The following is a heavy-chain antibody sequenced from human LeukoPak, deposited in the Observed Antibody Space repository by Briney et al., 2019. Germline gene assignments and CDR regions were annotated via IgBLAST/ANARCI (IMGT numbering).Heavy chain of an antibody. CDR3: AKDIGSYYDY. D-gene: IGHD3-10*01. V-gene: IGHV3-7*01. CDR2: IKQDGSEK. Sequence: GGSLRLFCAASGFTFSSYWMSWVRQAPGKGLEWVANIKQDGSEKYYVDSVKGRFTISRDNAKNSLYLQMNSLRGEDTAVYYCAKDIGSYYDYWGQGILVTASS. CDR1: GFTFSSYW. J-gene: IGHJ4*02.